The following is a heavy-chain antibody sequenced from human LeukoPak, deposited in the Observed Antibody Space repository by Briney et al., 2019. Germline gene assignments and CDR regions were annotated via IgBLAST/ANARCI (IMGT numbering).Heavy chain of an antibody. J-gene: IGHJ6*03. CDR3: ARDKGIAAAGTKYYYYMDV. CDR2: ISWNSGSI. Sequence: PGRSLRLSCAASGFTFDGYAMHWVRQAPGKGLEWVSGISWNSGSIGYADSVKGRFTISRDNAKSSLYLQMNSLRAEDTAVYYCARDKGIAAAGTKYYYYMDVWGKGTTVTASS. CDR1: GFTFDGYA. V-gene: IGHV3-9*01. D-gene: IGHD6-13*01.